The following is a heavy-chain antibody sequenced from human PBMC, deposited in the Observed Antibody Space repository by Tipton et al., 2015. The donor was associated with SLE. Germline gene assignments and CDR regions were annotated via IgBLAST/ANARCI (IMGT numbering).Heavy chain of an antibody. D-gene: IGHD5-12*01. J-gene: IGHJ6*02. Sequence: TLSLTCTVSGGSISSYFWSWIRQPPGKGLEWIGAIYTSGPTKNNPSLKGRVTISVDTSNNQVSLKLSSVTAADTAVYYCAISGYDFPYYYYGMDVWGQGTTVTVSS. CDR1: GGSISSYF. V-gene: IGHV4-4*09. CDR3: AISGYDFPYYYYGMDV. CDR2: IYTSGPT.